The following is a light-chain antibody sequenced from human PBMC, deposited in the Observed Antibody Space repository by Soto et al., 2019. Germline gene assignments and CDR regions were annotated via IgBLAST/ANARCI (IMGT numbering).Light chain of an antibody. Sequence: GESVTITCRASQVIRTSLAWYQVTQGKAPKLRIYAASTLESGVPSRVSATVSGTEGSSTSTSMKNEDVETEEGQQLLEYTITFGQGTRLEIK. CDR3: QQLLEYTIT. CDR1: QVIRTS. J-gene: IGKJ5*01. V-gene: IGKV1-9*01. CDR2: AAS.